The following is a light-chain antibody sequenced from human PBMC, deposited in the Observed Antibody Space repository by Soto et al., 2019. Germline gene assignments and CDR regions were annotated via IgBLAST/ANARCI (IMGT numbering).Light chain of an antibody. J-gene: IGLJ2*01. V-gene: IGLV2-14*01. CDR3: SSYTSSSTVV. CDR2: EVN. Sequence: QSALTQPASVSGSPGQSITISCSGIGGYNYVSWYQQHPGKAPKLMIYEVNNRPSGVSNRFSGSKSGNTASLTISGLQAEDEADYYCSSYTSSSTVVFGGGTKLTVL. CDR1: GGYNY.